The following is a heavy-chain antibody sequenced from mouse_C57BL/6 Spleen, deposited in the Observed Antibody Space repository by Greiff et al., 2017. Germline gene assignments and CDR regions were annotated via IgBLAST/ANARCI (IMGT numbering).Heavy chain of an antibody. CDR1: GFTFSSYA. Sequence: EVQRVESGEGLVKPGGSLKLSCAASGFTFSSYAMSWVRQTPEKRLEWVAYISSGGDYTYYADTVKGRFTISRDNARNTLYLQMSSLKSEDTAMYYCTRDDLYYGSSTYAMDYWGQGTSVTVAS. J-gene: IGHJ4*01. CDR2: ISSGGDYT. V-gene: IGHV5-9-1*02. D-gene: IGHD1-1*01. CDR3: TRDDLYYGSSTYAMDY.